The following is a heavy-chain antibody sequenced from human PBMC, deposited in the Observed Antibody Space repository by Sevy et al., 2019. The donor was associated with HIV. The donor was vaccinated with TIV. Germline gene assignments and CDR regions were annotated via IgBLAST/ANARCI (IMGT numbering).Heavy chain of an antibody. Sequence: KQSQTLSLTCAISGDSVSSNSAAWSWIRQSPSRGLEWLGRTYYRSKWYNDYAVSVKSRITINPDTSKNQFSLQLNSVTPEETAVYYCARSGVAAAGTGIYWYFDLWGRGTLVTVSS. CDR1: GDSVSSNSAA. V-gene: IGHV6-1*01. J-gene: IGHJ2*01. D-gene: IGHD6-13*01. CDR3: ARSGVAAAGTGIYWYFDL. CDR2: TYYRSKWYN.